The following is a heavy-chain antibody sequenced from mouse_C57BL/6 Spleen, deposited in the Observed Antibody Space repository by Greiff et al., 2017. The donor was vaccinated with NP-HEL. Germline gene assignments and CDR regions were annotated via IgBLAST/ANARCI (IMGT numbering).Heavy chain of an antibody. D-gene: IGHD1-1*01. V-gene: IGHV1-64*01. CDR3: ASELTNGYYAMDY. CDR1: GYTFTSYW. Sequence: QVQLQQPGAELVKPGASVKLSCKASGYTFTSYWMHWVKQRPGQGLEWIGMIHPNSGSTNYNEKFKSKATLTVDKSSSTAYMQLSSLTSEDSAVYYCASELTNGYYAMDYWGQGTSVTVSS. CDR2: IHPNSGST. J-gene: IGHJ4*01.